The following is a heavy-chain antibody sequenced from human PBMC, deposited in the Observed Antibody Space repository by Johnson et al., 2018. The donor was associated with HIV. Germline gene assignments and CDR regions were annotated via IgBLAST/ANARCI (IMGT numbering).Heavy chain of an antibody. CDR3: ARDQGNYYDSSGKPKRAFDI. D-gene: IGHD3-22*01. J-gene: IGHJ3*02. CDR1: GFTFSSYG. Sequence: QVQLVESGGGVVQPGGSLRLSCAASGFTFSSYGMHWVRQAPGKGLEWVAFIRYDGSNKYYADSVKGRFTISRHKSKNTLYLQMNSLRAEDTAVYYCARDQGNYYDSSGKPKRAFDIWGQGTMVTVSS. V-gene: IGHV3-30*02. CDR2: IRYDGSNK.